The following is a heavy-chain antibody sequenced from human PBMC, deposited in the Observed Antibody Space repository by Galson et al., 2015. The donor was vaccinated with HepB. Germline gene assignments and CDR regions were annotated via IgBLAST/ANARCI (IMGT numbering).Heavy chain of an antibody. J-gene: IGHJ4*02. CDR1: GGTFSSYT. Sequence: CKASGGTFSSYTISWVRQAPGQGLEWMGRIIPILGIANYAQKFQGRVTITADKSTSTAYMELSSLRSEDTAVYYCARDGGIVVVTASPYYFDYWGQGTLVTVSS. D-gene: IGHD2-21*02. V-gene: IGHV1-69*04. CDR2: IIPILGIA. CDR3: ARDGGIVVVTASPYYFDY.